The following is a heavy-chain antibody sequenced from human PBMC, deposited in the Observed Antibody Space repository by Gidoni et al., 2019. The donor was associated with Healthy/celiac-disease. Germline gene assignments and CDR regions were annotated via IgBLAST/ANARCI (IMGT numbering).Heavy chain of an antibody. J-gene: IGHJ5*02. CDR1: GYSISSVYY. CDR2: IYHSGST. CDR3: ARGITIFGVAGVSRWFDP. V-gene: IGHV4-38-2*02. Sequence: QVQLQESVPGLVKPSATLSLTCTVSGYSISSVYYWGWIRQPPGKGLEWIGSIYHSGSTYYNPSLKSRVTISVDTSKNQFSLKLSSVTAADTAVYYCARGITIFGVAGVSRWFDPWGQGTLVTVSS. D-gene: IGHD3-3*01.